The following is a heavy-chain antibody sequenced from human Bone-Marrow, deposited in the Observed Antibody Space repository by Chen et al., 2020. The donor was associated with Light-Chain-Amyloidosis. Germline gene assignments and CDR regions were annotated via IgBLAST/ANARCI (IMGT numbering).Heavy chain of an antibody. CDR3: AKEMGIHNGAFDI. Sequence: EVHLVESGGGLVKPGGSLRLSCAGSNFTFDVYTMNWVRRTPGKGLEWVSAVSSSSRSTYYADSVRGRFTTSRDNADNSLTLHMDDLRVEDTGVYFCAKEMGIHNGAFDIWGRGTVVTVSS. D-gene: IGHD2-8*01. CDR1: NFTFDVYT. J-gene: IGHJ3*02. V-gene: IGHV3-21*01. CDR2: VSSSSRST.